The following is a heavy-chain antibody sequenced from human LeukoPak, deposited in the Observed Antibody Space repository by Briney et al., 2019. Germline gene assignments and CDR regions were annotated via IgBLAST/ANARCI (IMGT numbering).Heavy chain of an antibody. CDR3: AAAAGTWGYYYGMDV. CDR1: GFTFDDYA. Sequence: PGRSLRLSCAASGFTFDDYAMHWVRQAPGKGLEWVSGISWNSGSIGYADSVKGRFTISRDNAKNSLYLQMNSLRAEDTALYYCAAAAGTWGYYYGMDVWGQGTTVTVSS. CDR2: ISWNSGSI. D-gene: IGHD6-13*01. V-gene: IGHV3-9*01. J-gene: IGHJ6*02.